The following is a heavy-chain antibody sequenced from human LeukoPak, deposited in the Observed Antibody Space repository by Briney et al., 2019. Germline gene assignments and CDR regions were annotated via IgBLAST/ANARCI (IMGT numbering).Heavy chain of an antibody. CDR1: GGSFSGYY. D-gene: IGHD3-3*01. V-gene: IGHV4-34*01. CDR2: INHSGST. J-gene: IGHJ4*02. Sequence: SETLSLTCAVYGGSFSGYYWSWIRQPPGKGLEWIGEINHSGSTNYNPSLKSRVTISVDTSKNQFSLKLSSVTAADTAVYYCARGPPPYYDFWSGYSYYFDYWGQGTLVTVSS. CDR3: ARGPPPYYDFWSGYSYYFDY.